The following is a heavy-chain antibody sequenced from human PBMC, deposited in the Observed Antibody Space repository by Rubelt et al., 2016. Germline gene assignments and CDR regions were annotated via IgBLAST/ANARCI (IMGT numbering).Heavy chain of an antibody. Sequence: TFTGDYLHWVRQAPGQGLEWMGRINPNSGGTNYAQKYQGRDTMTRGNSIRTAYMELSRLSSDDTAVYYCARGHHYDTSRYYYADYWGQGTLVTVSS. CDR2: INPNSGGT. V-gene: IGHV1-2*06. J-gene: IGHJ4*02. D-gene: IGHD3-22*01. CDR1: TFTGDY. CDR3: ARGHHYDTSRYYYADY.